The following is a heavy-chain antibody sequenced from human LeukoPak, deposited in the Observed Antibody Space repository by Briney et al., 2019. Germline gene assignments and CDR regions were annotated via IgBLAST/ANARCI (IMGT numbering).Heavy chain of an antibody. CDR1: GFTFSSYA. CDR3: AKEFTIFGMVTDIPSAFDI. Sequence: PGGSLRLSCAASGFTFSSYAMSWVRQAPGKGLEWVSAISGSGGSTYYADSVKGRFTISRGNSKNTLYLQMNSLRAEDTAVYYCAKEFTIFGMVTDIPSAFDIWGQGTMVTVSS. V-gene: IGHV3-23*01. CDR2: ISGSGGST. D-gene: IGHD3-3*01. J-gene: IGHJ3*02.